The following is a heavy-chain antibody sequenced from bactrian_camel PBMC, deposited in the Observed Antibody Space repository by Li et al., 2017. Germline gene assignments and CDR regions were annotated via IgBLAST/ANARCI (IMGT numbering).Heavy chain of an antibody. Sequence: HVQLVESGGGSVQTGGSLRLSCVASESSFDTYCLAWFRQFPGRKREGVAIIGSSGSTGYADSVKGRFTISKDNAKNTLYLQMNSLKPEDTAMYYCAATTPHVGLRRCRLGGGYEYNYRGQGTQVTVS. J-gene: IGHJ4*01. CDR1: ESSFDTYC. D-gene: IGHD3*01. V-gene: IGHV3S55*01. CDR2: IGSSGST. CDR3: AATTPHVGLRRCRLGGGYEYNY.